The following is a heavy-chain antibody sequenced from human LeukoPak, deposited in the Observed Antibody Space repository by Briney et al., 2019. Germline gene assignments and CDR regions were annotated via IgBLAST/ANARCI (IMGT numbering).Heavy chain of an antibody. Sequence: SETLSLTCAVSGGSISSGGYSWSWVRQPPGKGLEWIGYIYHSGSTYYNPSLKSRVTISVDGSQNQFSLQLTSVTAADMAVYYCARGGGYFSYFDYWGQGTLVTVSS. D-gene: IGHD2-15*01. CDR3: ARGGGYFSYFDY. J-gene: IGHJ4*02. CDR1: GGSISSGGYS. CDR2: IYHSGST. V-gene: IGHV4-30-2*01.